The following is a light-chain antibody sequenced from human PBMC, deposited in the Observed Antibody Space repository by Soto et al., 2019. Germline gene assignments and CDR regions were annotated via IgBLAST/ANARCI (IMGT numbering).Light chain of an antibody. CDR1: QSVGSY. CDR3: QQCSNWLT. Sequence: EIVLTQSPATLSLSPGERATLSCRASQSVGSYLAWYQQKPGQAPRLLIYDASNRATGIPARFSGSGSGTDFILTISSLVPEEFAVYYCQQCSNWLTFAGGTKVDIK. J-gene: IGKJ4*01. CDR2: DAS. V-gene: IGKV3-11*01.